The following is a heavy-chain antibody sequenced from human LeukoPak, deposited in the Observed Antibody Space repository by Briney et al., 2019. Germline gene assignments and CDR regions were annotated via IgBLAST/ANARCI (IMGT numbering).Heavy chain of an antibody. CDR1: RFTFNSYA. CDR3: AKGEGSMVRGVRYDY. D-gene: IGHD3-10*01. CDR2: IGGSNGIT. J-gene: IGHJ4*02. Sequence: GGSLRLSCAASRFTFNSYAMSWVRQAPGKGLEWVSVIGGSNGITFYVGSVKGRFTISRDNSKDTLYLQMNSLRAEDTAVYYCAKGEGSMVRGVRYDYWGQGTLVTVSS. V-gene: IGHV3-23*01.